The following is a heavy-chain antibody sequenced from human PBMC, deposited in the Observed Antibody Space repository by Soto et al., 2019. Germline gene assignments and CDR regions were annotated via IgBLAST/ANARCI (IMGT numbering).Heavy chain of an antibody. J-gene: IGHJ6*02. CDR1: GYTFTSYD. CDR3: ARERTGTTSMEV. CDR2: MNPNSGNT. Sequence: QVQLVQSGAEVKKPGASVKVSCKASGYTFTSYDINWVRQATGQGLEWMGWMNPNSGNTGYAQKFRGRVTMTRNTSRSTAYMEVSSLRSEDTAVYYCARERTGTTSMEVWGQGTRFTVSS. V-gene: IGHV1-8*01. D-gene: IGHD1-1*01.